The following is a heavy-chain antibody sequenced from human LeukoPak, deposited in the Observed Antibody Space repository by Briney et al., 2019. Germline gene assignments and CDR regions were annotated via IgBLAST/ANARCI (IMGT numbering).Heavy chain of an antibody. CDR3: ARGSVAAAGRAFLPFDY. V-gene: IGHV4-30-2*01. J-gene: IGHJ4*02. CDR2: IYHSGST. CDR1: GGSISSGGYY. D-gene: IGHD6-13*01. Sequence: PSQTLSLTCTVSGGSISSGGYYWSWIRQPPGKGLEWIGYIYHSGSTYYNPSLKSRVTISVDRSKNQFSLKLSSVTAADTAVYYCARGSVAAAGRAFLPFDYWGQGTLVTVSS.